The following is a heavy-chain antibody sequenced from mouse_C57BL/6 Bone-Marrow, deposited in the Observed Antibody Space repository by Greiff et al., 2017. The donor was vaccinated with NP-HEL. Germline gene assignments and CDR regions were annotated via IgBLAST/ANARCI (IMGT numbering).Heavy chain of an antibody. CDR1: GFPITSGYY. J-gene: IGHJ3*01. Sequence: VKLMESGPGLVKPSQSLFLTCSITGFPITSGYYWIWIRQSPGKPLEWMGYITHSGETFYNPSLQSPISITRETSKNQFFLQLNSVTTEDTAMYYCAGDSYDYDGGGWFAYWGQGTLVTVSA. CDR2: ITHSGET. D-gene: IGHD2-4*01. V-gene: IGHV12-3*01. CDR3: AGDSYDYDGGGWFAY.